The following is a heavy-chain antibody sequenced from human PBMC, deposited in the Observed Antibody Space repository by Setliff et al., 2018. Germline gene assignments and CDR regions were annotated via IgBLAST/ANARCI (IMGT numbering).Heavy chain of an antibody. Sequence: SETLSLTCTVSGDSISSGSYHWSWIRKPAGKGLEWIGRIHPSGSTNYNPSLKSRVTISVDTSKNQFSLKVSSVTAAGTAVYYCARTTGSTHNWLDPWGPGTLVTGSS. D-gene: IGHD1-1*01. CDR1: GDSISSGSYH. V-gene: IGHV4-61*02. J-gene: IGHJ5*02. CDR2: IHPSGST. CDR3: ARTTGSTHNWLDP.